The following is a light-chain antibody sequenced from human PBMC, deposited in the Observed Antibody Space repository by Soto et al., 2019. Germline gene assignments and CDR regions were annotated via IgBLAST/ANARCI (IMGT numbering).Light chain of an antibody. V-gene: IGKV3-20*01. Sequence: EIVLTQSPGTLSLSPGERATLSCRASQGVSRNYLAWYQQKPRQAPRLLIFGASNRATGIPDRFSGSGSGTDFTLTISRLEAEDFAVYYCQQYFDSPRAFGPGTTVEMK. CDR2: GAS. CDR3: QQYFDSPRA. J-gene: IGKJ1*01. CDR1: QGVSRNY.